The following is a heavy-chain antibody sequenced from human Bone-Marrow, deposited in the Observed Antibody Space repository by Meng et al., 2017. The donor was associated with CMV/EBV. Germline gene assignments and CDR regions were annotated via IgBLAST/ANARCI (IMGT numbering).Heavy chain of an antibody. CDR2: VSGGGLSP. D-gene: IGHD2-15*01. CDR3: AREVVVVAATAYYYYGMDV. CDR1: GFAFSNYA. Sequence: GESLKISCAASGFAFSNYAMAWVRQAPGKGLEWVSAVSGGGLSPYYADSVKGRFTISRDNAKNSLYLQMNSLRAEDTAVYYCAREVVVVAATAYYYYGMDVWGQGTTVTVSS. V-gene: IGHV3-23*01. J-gene: IGHJ6*02.